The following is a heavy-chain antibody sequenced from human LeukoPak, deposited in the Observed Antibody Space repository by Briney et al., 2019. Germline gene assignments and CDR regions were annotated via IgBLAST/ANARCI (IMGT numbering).Heavy chain of an antibody. Sequence: GASVKVSCKASGYTFTSYGISWVRRAPGQGLEWMGWISAYNGNTNYAQKLQGRVTMTTDTSTSTAYMELRSLRSDDTAVYCCASGRWLHQKGGYFDYWGQGTLVTVSS. V-gene: IGHV1-18*01. J-gene: IGHJ4*02. CDR2: ISAYNGNT. CDR3: ASGRWLHQKGGYFDY. CDR1: GYTFTSYG. D-gene: IGHD5-24*01.